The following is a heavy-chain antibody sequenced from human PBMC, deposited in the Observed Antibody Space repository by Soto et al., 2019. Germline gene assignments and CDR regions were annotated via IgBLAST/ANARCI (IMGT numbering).Heavy chain of an antibody. V-gene: IGHV3-23*01. CDR3: ARDRSSGYYLYFDY. CDR1: GFTFSSYA. CDR2: ISGSGGST. J-gene: IGHJ4*02. D-gene: IGHD3-22*01. Sequence: GGSLRLSCAASGFTFSSYAMSWVRQAPGKGLEWVSAISGSGGSTYYADSVKGRFTISRDNSKNTLYLQMNSLRAEDTAVYYCARDRSSGYYLYFDYWGQGTLVTVSS.